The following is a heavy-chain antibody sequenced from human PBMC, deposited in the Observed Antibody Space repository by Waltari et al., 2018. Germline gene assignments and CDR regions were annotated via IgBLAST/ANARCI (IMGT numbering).Heavy chain of an antibody. Sequence: EVQLLESGGGLVQPGGSLRLSCAASGFTFSSYAMSWVRQAPGKGLEWVSTISGSGGSTYYADSVKGRFTISRDNSKNTLYLQMNSLRAEDTAVYYCAKEGRGITFGGVNMDVWGQGTTVTVSS. CDR1: GFTFSSYA. CDR3: AKEGRGITFGGVNMDV. CDR2: ISGSGGST. V-gene: IGHV3-23*01. J-gene: IGHJ6*02. D-gene: IGHD3-16*01.